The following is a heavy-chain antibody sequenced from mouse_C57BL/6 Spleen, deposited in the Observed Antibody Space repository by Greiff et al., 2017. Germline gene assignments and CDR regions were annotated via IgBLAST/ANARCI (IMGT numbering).Heavy chain of an antibody. CDR2: FYPGSGSI. J-gene: IGHJ4*01. V-gene: IGHV1-62-2*01. CDR3: ARREHDRGNYQMDY. CDR1: GYTFTEYT. Sequence: QVQLQQPGAELVKPGASVKMSCKASGYTFTEYTIHWVKQRTGQGLEWIGWFYPGSGSIKYNEKFKDKATMTADTSSSTVYMELSRLTSEDSAVYFCARREHDRGNYQMDYWGQGTSVTVSA. D-gene: IGHD1-1*02.